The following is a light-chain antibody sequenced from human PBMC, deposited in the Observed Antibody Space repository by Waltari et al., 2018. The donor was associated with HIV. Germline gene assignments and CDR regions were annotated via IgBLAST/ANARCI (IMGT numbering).Light chain of an antibody. Sequence: QSALTQPASVSGSPGQSITISCTGTSRALTFYNSVSWYQHHPGKAPKVIIYDVSNRPSGVSHRFSGSKSGHTASLTISGLQAEDEADYFCTSYISSSTPVFGGGTKLTVL. CDR1: SRALTFYNS. V-gene: IGLV2-14*01. CDR3: TSYISSSTPV. J-gene: IGLJ3*02. CDR2: DVS.